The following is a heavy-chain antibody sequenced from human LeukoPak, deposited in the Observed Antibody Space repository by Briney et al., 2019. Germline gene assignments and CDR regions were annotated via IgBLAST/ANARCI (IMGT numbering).Heavy chain of an antibody. CDR2: INPNSGGT. Sequence: ASVTVSFKASGYTFTGYYMHWVRQAPGQGVEWMGWINPNSGGTNYAQKFQGRVTMTRDTSISTAYMELSRLRSDDTAVYYCARAPLSTYSSSWPEYFQHWGQGTLVTVSS. CDR1: GYTFTGYY. CDR3: ARAPLSTYSSSWPEYFQH. D-gene: IGHD6-13*01. J-gene: IGHJ1*01. V-gene: IGHV1-2*02.